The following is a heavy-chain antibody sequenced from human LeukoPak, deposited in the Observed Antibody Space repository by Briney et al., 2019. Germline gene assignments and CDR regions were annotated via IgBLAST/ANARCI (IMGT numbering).Heavy chain of an antibody. CDR2: IKQDGSEK. J-gene: IGHJ5*02. CDR1: GFAFSSYW. V-gene: IGHV3-7*03. CDR3: AKDRGYYDRSGYYDH. D-gene: IGHD3-22*01. Sequence: PGGSLRLSCAASGFAFSSYWMSWVRQAPGKGLEWVAHIKQDGSEKYYVDSVKGRFTISIDNAKNSLYLQMNSLRAEAMALYYCAKDRGYYDRSGYYDHWGQGTLVTVSS.